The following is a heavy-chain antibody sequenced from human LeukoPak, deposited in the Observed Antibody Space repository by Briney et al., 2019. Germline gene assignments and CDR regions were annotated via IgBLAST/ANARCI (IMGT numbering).Heavy chain of an antibody. CDR1: GFTFSSYS. V-gene: IGHV3-21*01. CDR3: AKSSYYFDY. J-gene: IGHJ4*02. D-gene: IGHD6-6*01. CDR2: ISSSSSYI. Sequence: GGSLRLSCAASGFTFSSYSMNWVRQAPGKGLEWVSSISSSSSYIYYADSVKGRFTISRDNAENSLFLQMNSLRDEDTAVYYCAKSSYYFDYWGQGTLVTVSS.